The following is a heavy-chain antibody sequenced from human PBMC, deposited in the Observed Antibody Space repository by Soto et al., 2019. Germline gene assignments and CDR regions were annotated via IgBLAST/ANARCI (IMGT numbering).Heavy chain of an antibody. CDR2: ISGSGSST. V-gene: IGHV3-23*01. CDR1: GFTFSTYT. CDR3: STTLYSNSVPPEGY. D-gene: IGHD4-4*01. J-gene: IGHJ4*02. Sequence: EVQLLESGGGLVQPGGSLRLSCAASGFTFSTYTMSWVRQAPGKGLEWVSRISGSGSSTYYTDSVKGRFTISRDNSKNTLYLQLKSLTAEDMAVYYCSTTLYSNSVPPEGYWGQGTLVTVSS.